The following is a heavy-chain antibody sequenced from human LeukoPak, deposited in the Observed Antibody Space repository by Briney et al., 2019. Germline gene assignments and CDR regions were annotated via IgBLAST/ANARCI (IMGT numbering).Heavy chain of an antibody. CDR1: GFTFSIYR. Sequence: GGSLRLSCAASGFTFSIYRMHWVRHAPGKGLLWVSRIEGDGSGTTYADSVKGRFTISRDNAKSTLYLQMDSLRDEDTAVYYCVTGLDSRGNSWGQGTLVTVSS. D-gene: IGHD3-9*01. CDR2: IEGDGSGT. V-gene: IGHV3-74*01. CDR3: VTGLDSRGNS. J-gene: IGHJ4*02.